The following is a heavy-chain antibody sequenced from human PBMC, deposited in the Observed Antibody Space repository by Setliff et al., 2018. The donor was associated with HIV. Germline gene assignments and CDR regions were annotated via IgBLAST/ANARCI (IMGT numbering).Heavy chain of an antibody. CDR3: ARGFSSAFFHGFFDY. CDR2: VYNSGST. CDR1: GDSMNDYY. J-gene: IGHJ4*02. D-gene: IGHD3-22*01. V-gene: IGHV4-4*07. Sequence: SETLSLTCTVSGDSMNDYYWSWIRQTAGKGLEWIGRVYNSGSTNYNPSFMSRVSISVDTSKSQFSLKLRSVTAADTAVYFCARGFSSAFFHGFFDYWGQGTLVTVSS.